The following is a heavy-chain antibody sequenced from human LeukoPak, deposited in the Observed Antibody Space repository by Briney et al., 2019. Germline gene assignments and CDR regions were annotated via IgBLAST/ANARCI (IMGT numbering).Heavy chain of an antibody. CDR3: ARAPRVDYMDV. J-gene: IGHJ6*03. V-gene: IGHV3-7*01. CDR2: IKQDESER. Sequence: GGSLRLSCAASGFTFSRYWMSWVRQAPGKGLDWVANIKQDESERYYVDSVKGRFTISRDNAKNSLYLQMNSLRAEDTAVYYCARAPRVDYMDVWGKGTTVTVSS. CDR1: GFTFSRYW. D-gene: IGHD2-15*01.